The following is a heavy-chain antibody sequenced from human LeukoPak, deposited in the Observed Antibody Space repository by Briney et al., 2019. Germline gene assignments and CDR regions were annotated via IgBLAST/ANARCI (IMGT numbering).Heavy chain of an antibody. CDR3: ARHEVKAAWFGHSVGWFDP. D-gene: IGHD3-10*01. CDR2: IYYSGST. J-gene: IGHJ5*02. CDR1: GGSISSSSYY. Sequence: SETLSLTCTVSGGSISSSSYYWGWIRQPPGKGLEWIGSIYYSGSTYYNPSLKSRVTISVDTSKNQFSLELSSVTAADTAVYYCARHEVKAAWFGHSVGWFDPWGQGTLVTVSS. V-gene: IGHV4-39*01.